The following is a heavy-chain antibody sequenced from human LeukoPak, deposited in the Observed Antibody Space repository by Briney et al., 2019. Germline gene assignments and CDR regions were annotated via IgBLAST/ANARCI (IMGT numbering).Heavy chain of an antibody. D-gene: IGHD6-19*01. V-gene: IGHV3-73*01. CDR1: GFTFSGSA. Sequence: PGGSLRLSCAASGFTFSGSAMHWVRQASGKGLEWVGRIRSKANSYATAYAASVKGRFTISRDDSKNTAYLQMNSLKTEDTAVYYCAKDRGIQYSSGWYESDWGQGTLVTVSS. J-gene: IGHJ4*02. CDR3: AKDRGIQYSSGWYESD. CDR2: IRSKANSYAT.